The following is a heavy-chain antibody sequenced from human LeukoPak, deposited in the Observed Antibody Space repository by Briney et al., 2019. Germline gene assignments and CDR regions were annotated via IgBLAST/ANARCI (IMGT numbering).Heavy chain of an antibody. J-gene: IGHJ5*02. CDR1: GFTFSDYY. CDR3: ARVEESASFDP. CDR2: ISGSGSDI. V-gene: IGHV3-11*06. Sequence: GGSLRLSCATSGFTFSDYYMSWIRQAPGKGLEWLSYISGSGSDINYADSVKGRFTISRDNAKNSLYLQMDSLRAEDTAVYYCARVEESASFDPWGQGTLVTVSS. D-gene: IGHD3-3*01.